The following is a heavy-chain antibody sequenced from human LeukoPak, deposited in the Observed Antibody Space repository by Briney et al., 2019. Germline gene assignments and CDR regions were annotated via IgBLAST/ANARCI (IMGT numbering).Heavy chain of an antibody. CDR3: ARHQGRQLADY. D-gene: IGHD6-13*01. Sequence: SETLSLTCTVSGGSISSSSYYWGWIRQPPGKGLEWIGSIYYSGSTYYNPSLKSRVTISVDTSKNQFSLKLSSVTAADTAVYYCARHQGRQLADYWGQGTLVTVSS. CDR1: GGSISSSSYY. V-gene: IGHV4-39*01. J-gene: IGHJ4*02. CDR2: IYYSGST.